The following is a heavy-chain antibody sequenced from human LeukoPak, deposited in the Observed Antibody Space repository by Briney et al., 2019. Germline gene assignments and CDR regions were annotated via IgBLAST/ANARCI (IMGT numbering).Heavy chain of an antibody. CDR3: ARSYSSHNWFDP. V-gene: IGHV1-8*01. Sequence: GASVKVSCKASGYTFTSYDINWVRQATGQGLEWMGWMNPNSGSTGYAQKFQGRVTMTRNTSISTAYMELSSLRSEDTAVYYCARSYSSHNWFDPWGQGTLVTVSS. CDR2: MNPNSGST. CDR1: GYTFTSYD. D-gene: IGHD6-19*01. J-gene: IGHJ5*02.